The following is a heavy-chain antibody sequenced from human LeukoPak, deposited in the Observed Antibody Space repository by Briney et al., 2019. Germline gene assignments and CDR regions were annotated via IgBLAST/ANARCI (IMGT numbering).Heavy chain of an antibody. Sequence: GASVTLSCKASGGTFSSYAISWVRQAPGQGLEWMGGIIPIFGTANYAQKFQGRVTITADESTSTAYMELSSLRSEDTAVYYCARVTAMGNFYFDYWGQGTQVTVSS. CDR2: IIPIFGTA. D-gene: IGHD4-23*01. J-gene: IGHJ4*02. CDR1: GGTFSSYA. V-gene: IGHV1-69*13. CDR3: ARVTAMGNFYFDY.